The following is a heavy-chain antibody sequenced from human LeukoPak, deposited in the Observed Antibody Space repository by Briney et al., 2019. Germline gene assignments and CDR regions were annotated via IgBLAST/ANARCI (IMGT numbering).Heavy chain of an antibody. CDR3: ARQMGVSGLDY. D-gene: IGHD1-26*01. V-gene: IGHV4-30-2*01. J-gene: IGHJ4*02. CDR2: IYHSGST. Sequence: SETLSLTCAVSGGSICSGGYSWSWIRQPPGKGLEWIGYIYHSGSTYYNPSLRSRVTISVDRSKNQFSLKLSSVTAADTAVYYCARQMGVSGLDYWGQGTLVTVSS. CDR1: GGSICSGGYS.